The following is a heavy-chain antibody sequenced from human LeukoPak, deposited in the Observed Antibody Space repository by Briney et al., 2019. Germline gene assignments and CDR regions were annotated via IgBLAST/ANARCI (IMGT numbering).Heavy chain of an antibody. CDR2: ISSSSSTI. CDR1: GFTFSSYS. CDR3: ARERIVVVAAPPYGMDV. J-gene: IGHJ6*02. D-gene: IGHD2-15*01. V-gene: IGHV3-48*04. Sequence: GGSLRLSCAASGFTFSSYSMNWVRQAPGKGLEWVSYISSSSSTIYYADSVKGRFTISRDNAKNSLYLQMNSLRAEDTAVYYCARERIVVVAAPPYGMDVWGQGTTVTVSS.